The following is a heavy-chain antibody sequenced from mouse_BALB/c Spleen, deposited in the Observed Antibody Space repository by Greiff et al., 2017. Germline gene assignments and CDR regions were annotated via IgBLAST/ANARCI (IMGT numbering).Heavy chain of an antibody. CDR2: ISDGGSYT. CDR1: GFTFSDYY. Sequence: DVMLVESGGGLVKPGGSLKLSCAASGFTFSDYYMYWVRQTPEKRLEWVATISDGGSYTYYPDSVKGRFTISRDNAKNNLYLQMSSLKSEDTAMYYCARGYGNYPWFAYWGQGTLVTVSA. CDR3: ARGYGNYPWFAY. D-gene: IGHD2-10*02. V-gene: IGHV5-4*02. J-gene: IGHJ3*01.